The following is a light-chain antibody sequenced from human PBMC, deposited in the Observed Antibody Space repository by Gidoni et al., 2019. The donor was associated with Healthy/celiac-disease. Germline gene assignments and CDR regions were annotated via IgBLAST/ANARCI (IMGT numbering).Light chain of an antibody. CDR2: GAS. V-gene: IGKV3-15*01. J-gene: IGKJ4*01. CDR3: QQYNNWPPAT. CDR1: QSVSSN. Sequence: EIVMTQSPATLSVSPGERATLSCRASQSVSSNIAWYQQKPGQAPRLLIYGASTRATGIPARFSGNGSGTEFTLTISSLQSEDFAVYYCQQYNNWPPATFGGGTKVEIK.